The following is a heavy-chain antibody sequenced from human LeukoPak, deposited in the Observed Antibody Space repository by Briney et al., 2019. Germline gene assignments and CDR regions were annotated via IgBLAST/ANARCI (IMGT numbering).Heavy chain of an antibody. CDR3: ASSFGYYDSSGLPFDY. J-gene: IGHJ4*02. CDR2: IYYSGST. V-gene: IGHV4-30-4*01. D-gene: IGHD3-22*01. CDR1: GGSISSGDYY. Sequence: PSQTLSLTCTVSGGSISSGDYYWSWIRQPPGKGLEWIGYIYYSGSTYYNPSLKSRVTISVDTSKNQFSLKLSSVTAADTAVYYCASSFGYYDSSGLPFDYWGQGTLVTVSS.